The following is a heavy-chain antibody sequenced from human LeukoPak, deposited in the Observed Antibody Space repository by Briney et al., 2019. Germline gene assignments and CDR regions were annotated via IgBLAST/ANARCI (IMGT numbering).Heavy chain of an antibody. V-gene: IGHV4-39*01. D-gene: IGHD3-3*01. CDR3: ARQTPSVYYDFWSGSSGGMDV. CDR1: GGSISSSSYY. Sequence: SETLSLTCTVSGGSISSSSYYWGWIRQPPGKGLEWIGSIYYSGSTYYNPSLKSRVTISVDTSKNQFSLKLSSVTAADTAVYYCARQTPSVYYDFWSGSSGGMDVWGQGTTVTVSS. CDR2: IYYSGST. J-gene: IGHJ6*02.